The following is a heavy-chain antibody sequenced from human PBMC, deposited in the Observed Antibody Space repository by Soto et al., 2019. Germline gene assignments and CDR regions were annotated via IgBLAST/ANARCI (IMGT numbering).Heavy chain of an antibody. Sequence: SETLSLTCAVYGGSFISYYWSWILQPPGKGLEWIGEINHRGSTNYNPSLKSRVTISVDTSKNQFSLKLSSVTAADTAVYYCARTSRFEYWGQGTLVTVSS. J-gene: IGHJ4*02. CDR1: GGSFISYY. D-gene: IGHD6-6*01. CDR3: ARTSRFEY. CDR2: INHRGST. V-gene: IGHV4-34*01.